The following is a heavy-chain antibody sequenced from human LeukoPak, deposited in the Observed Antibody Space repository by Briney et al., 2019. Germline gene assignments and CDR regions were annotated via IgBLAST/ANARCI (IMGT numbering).Heavy chain of an antibody. D-gene: IGHD3-22*01. Sequence: HPGGSLRLSCAASGFTFSSHWMSWVRQGPGKGLEWVSTINNNGRDTFYADSVKGRFTISRDNSKNTLYLQMNRLRAEDTALYYCARSPRIYDSRGYLDYWGQGTLVTVSS. CDR2: INNNGRDT. CDR3: ARSPRIYDSRGYLDY. V-gene: IGHV3-23*01. CDR1: GFTFSSHW. J-gene: IGHJ4*02.